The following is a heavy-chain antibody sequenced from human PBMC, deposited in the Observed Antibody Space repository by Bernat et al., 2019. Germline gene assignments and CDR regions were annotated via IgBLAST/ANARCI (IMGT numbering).Heavy chain of an antibody. D-gene: IGHD2-2*01. V-gene: IGHV1-18*04. Sequence: QVQLVQSGAEVKKSGASVKVSCKASGYTFTSYGISWVRQAPGQGLEWMGWISAYNGNTNYAQKLQGRVTMTTDTSTITAYMELRSLRSDDTAVYYCARAFYCSSTSCYSYYGMDVWGQGTTVTVSS. J-gene: IGHJ6*02. CDR1: GYTFTSYG. CDR2: ISAYNGNT. CDR3: ARAFYCSSTSCYSYYGMDV.